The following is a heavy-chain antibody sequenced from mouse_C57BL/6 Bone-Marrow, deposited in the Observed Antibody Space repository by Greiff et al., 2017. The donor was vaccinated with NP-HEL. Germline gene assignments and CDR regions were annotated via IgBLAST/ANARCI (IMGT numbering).Heavy chain of an antibody. J-gene: IGHJ3*01. CDR2: INPNNGGT. CDR1: GYTFTDYN. V-gene: IGHV1-18*01. CDR3: ASGVLGRVFAY. D-gene: IGHD4-1*01. Sequence: VQLQQSGPELVKPGASVKIPCKASGYTFTDYNMDWVKQSHGKSLEWIGDINPNNGGTIYNQKFKGKATLTVDKSSSTAYMELRSLTSEDTAVYYCASGVLGRVFAYWGQGTLVTVSA.